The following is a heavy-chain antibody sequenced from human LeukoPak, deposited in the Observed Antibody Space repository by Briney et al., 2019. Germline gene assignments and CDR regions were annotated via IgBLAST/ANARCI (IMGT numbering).Heavy chain of an antibody. CDR2: ISSSSSFI. CDR1: GFTFSSYS. V-gene: IGHV3-21*01. Sequence: GGSLRLSCAASGFTFSSYSMNWVRQAPGKGLEWVSSISSSSSFIYYADSVKGRFTISRDNAKNSLYLQMNSLRAEDTAVYYCARRFGQQLVRSYNYYYGMDVWGQGTTVTVSS. J-gene: IGHJ6*02. D-gene: IGHD6-13*01. CDR3: ARRFGQQLVRSYNYYYGMDV.